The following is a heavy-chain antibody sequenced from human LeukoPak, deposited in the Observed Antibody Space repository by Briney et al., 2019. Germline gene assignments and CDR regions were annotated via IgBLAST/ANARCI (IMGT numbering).Heavy chain of an antibody. CDR2: IYWDDDK. CDR1: GGXISNYYWS. Sequence: TLSLTCTVFGGXISNYYWSWIRQPPGEALEWLALIYWDDDKRYSPSLKSRLTITKDTSKNQVVLTMTNMDPVDTATYYCALGSGRTFDYWGQGTRVSVSS. CDR3: ALGSGRTFDY. V-gene: IGHV2-5*08. D-gene: IGHD3-10*01. J-gene: IGHJ4*02.